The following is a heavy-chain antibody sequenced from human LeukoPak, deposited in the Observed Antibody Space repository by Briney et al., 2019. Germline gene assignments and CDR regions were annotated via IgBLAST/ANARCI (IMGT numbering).Heavy chain of an antibody. J-gene: IGHJ4*02. Sequence: PGGSLRLSCAASGFTFNDARMSWVRQAPGKGLEWVSVIYSGGSTYYADSVKGRFTISRDNSKNTLYLQMNSLRAEDTAVYYCAREKYGGNYFDYWGQGTLVTVSS. CDR2: IYSGGST. CDR1: GFTFNDAR. V-gene: IGHV3-66*01. CDR3: AREKYGGNYFDY. D-gene: IGHD3-16*01.